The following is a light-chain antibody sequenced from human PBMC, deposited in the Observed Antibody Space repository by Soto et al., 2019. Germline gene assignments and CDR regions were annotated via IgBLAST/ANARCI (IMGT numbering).Light chain of an antibody. V-gene: IGKV1-33*01. CDR2: DAS. CDR1: QDISNY. Sequence: DIQMTQSPSSLSASVGDRVTITCQASQDISNYLNWYQQKPGKAPKLLIYDASNLETGVPSMFSGSGSGTDFTFTISSLQSEDIATYYCQQYDNLPPLTFGGGTKVEIK. CDR3: QQYDNLPPLT. J-gene: IGKJ4*01.